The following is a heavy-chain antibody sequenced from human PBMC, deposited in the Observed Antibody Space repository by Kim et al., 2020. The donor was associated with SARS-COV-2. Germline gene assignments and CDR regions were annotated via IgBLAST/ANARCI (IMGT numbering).Heavy chain of an antibody. J-gene: IGHJ4*02. V-gene: IGHV3-30-3*01. CDR1: GFTFSSYA. Sequence: GGSLRLSCAASGFTFSSYAMHWVRQAPGKGLEWVAVISYDGSNKYYADSVKGRFTISRDNSKNTLYLQMNSLRAEDTAVYYCARDPAAYYDFWSGYQYYFDYWGQGTLVTVSS. CDR2: ISYDGSNK. CDR3: ARDPAAYYDFWSGYQYYFDY. D-gene: IGHD3-3*01.